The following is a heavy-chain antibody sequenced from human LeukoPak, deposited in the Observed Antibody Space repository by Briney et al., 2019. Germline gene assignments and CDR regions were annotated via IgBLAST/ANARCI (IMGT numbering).Heavy chain of an antibody. CDR3: ARDYYGSGSYLNWFDP. Sequence: TGGSLRLSCAASGFTFSSYEMNWVRQAPGKGLEWVSYISSSGSTIYYADSVKGRFTISRDNAKNSLYLQMNSLRAEDTAVYYCARDYYGSGSYLNWFDPWGQGTLVTVSS. J-gene: IGHJ5*02. CDR2: ISSSGSTI. D-gene: IGHD3-10*01. V-gene: IGHV3-48*03. CDR1: GFTFSSYE.